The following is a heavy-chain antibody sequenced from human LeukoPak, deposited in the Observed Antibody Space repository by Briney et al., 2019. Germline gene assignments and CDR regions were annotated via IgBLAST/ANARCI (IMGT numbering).Heavy chain of an antibody. J-gene: IGHJ4*02. D-gene: IGHD1-14*01. V-gene: IGHV4-39*07. CDR3: ARETTKAMIDS. CDR1: GGSISRSQFY. CDR2: LYCGKS. Sequence: PSETLSLTCTVSGGSISRSQFYWGWVRQPPGKGLEWIGTLYCGKSFYNPSLKSRVTMSVDMSKNQLSLNLSFLTVADTAVYYCARETTKAMIDSWGQGILVTVSS.